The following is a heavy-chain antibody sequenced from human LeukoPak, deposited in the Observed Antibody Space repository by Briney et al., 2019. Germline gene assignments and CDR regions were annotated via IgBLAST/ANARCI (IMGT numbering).Heavy chain of an antibody. CDR2: IYHSGST. D-gene: IGHD1-26*01. Sequence: SETLFLTCTVSGGSISSGGYYWSWIRQHPGKGLEWIGYIYHSGSTYYNPSLRSRLTISVDTSKNQFSLKLSSVTAADTAVYYCARDFHGADDYWGQGTLVTVSS. V-gene: IGHV4-31*03. J-gene: IGHJ4*02. CDR3: ARDFHGADDY. CDR1: GGSISSGGYY.